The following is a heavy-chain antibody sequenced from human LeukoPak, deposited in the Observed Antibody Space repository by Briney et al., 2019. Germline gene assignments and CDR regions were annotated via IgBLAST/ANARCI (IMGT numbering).Heavy chain of an antibody. CDR1: GFSLSSYD. J-gene: IGHJ4*02. Sequence: GGSLRLSCAPSGFSLSSYDMSWVRQAPGKGLEWDSGTSGGGVTTYYAESVKGRFTISRDNSKNTLYLQMNSLRAEDTAVYYCAKGSHSSGYSSFDYWGQGTLVTVSS. CDR3: AKGSHSSGYSSFDY. CDR2: TSGGGVTT. D-gene: IGHD6-19*01. V-gene: IGHV3-23*01.